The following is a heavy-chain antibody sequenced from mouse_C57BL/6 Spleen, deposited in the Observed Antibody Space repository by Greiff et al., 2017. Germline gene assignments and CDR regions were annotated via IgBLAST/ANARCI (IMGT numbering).Heavy chain of an antibody. D-gene: IGHD2-2*01. V-gene: IGHV14-2*01. CDR1: GFNIKDYY. J-gene: IGHJ2*01. CDR3: NGYDWTSHFDY. Sequence: VQLQQSGAELVKPGASVKLSCTASGFNIKDYYMHWVKQRPEQGLEWIGRIDPEDGDTKYAPKFQGKATITADTSSNTAYLQLSSLTSEDTAVYYCNGYDWTSHFDYWGQGTTLTVSS. CDR2: IDPEDGDT.